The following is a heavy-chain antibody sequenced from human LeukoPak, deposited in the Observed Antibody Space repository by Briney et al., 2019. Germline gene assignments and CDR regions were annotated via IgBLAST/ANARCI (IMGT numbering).Heavy chain of an antibody. Sequence: PSETLSLTCAVYGGSFSGYYWSWIRQPPGKGLEWIGEIHHSGSTNYNPSLKSRVTISVDTSKNQFSLKLSSVTAADTAVYYCARAISSGGSWRKYNWFDPWGQGTLVTVSS. V-gene: IGHV4-34*01. CDR2: IHHSGST. D-gene: IGHD2-15*01. CDR3: ARAISSGGSWRKYNWFDP. CDR1: GGSFSGYY. J-gene: IGHJ5*02.